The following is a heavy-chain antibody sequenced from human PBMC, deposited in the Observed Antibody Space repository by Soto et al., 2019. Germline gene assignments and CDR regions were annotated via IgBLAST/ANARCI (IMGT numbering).Heavy chain of an antibody. CDR1: GYTFTSYG. CDR3: ARVGRRVLITIAGFRG. CDR2: TSAYNGNT. D-gene: IGHD1-20*01. Sequence: QVQLVQSGAEVKKPGASVKVSCKASGYTFTSYGISWVRQAPGQGLERMGWTSAYNGNTNYAQKLQRRVTMTTDTSTSTAYMELRGLRSGDTAVYYCARVGRRVLITIAGFRGWGQGTLGTVSS. J-gene: IGHJ4*02. V-gene: IGHV1-18*04.